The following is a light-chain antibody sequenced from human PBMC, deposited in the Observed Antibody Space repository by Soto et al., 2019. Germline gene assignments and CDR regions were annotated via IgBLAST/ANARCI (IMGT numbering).Light chain of an antibody. J-gene: IGKJ1*01. CDR1: QDINND. V-gene: IGKV1-17*01. CDR2: ATS. Sequence: DIQMTQSPSSLSASVGDRVTITCRASQDINNDLDWYHQRPGRAPRRLISATSSLKSGIPSRLSGTNLETHFILTVTTQHPEDCGTYFCHLYHSYPRTFGQGTRVEVK. CDR3: HLYHSYPRT.